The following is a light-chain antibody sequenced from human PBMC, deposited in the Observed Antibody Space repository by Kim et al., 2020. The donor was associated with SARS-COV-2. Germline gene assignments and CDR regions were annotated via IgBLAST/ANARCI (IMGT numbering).Light chain of an antibody. CDR3: NSYTSSITLVV. Sequence: HSITISCTGTSSDVGGYNSVSWYQQHPGKAPKLMIYDVSNRPSGVSNRFSGSKSGNTASLTISGLQAEDEADYYCNSYTSSITLVVFGGGTQLTVL. CDR2: DVS. V-gene: IGLV2-14*03. CDR1: SSDVGGYNS. J-gene: IGLJ2*01.